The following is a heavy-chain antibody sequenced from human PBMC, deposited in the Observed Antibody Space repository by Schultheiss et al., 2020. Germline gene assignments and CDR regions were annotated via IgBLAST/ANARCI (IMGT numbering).Heavy chain of an antibody. CDR2: ISSNGGST. CDR3: ARDVYDILTGRLYGMDV. D-gene: IGHD3-9*01. Sequence: GGSLRLSCAASGFTFSSYGMHWVRQAPGKGLEYVSAISSNGGSTYYADSVKGRFTISRDNSKNTLYLQMNSLRAEDTAVYYCARDVYDILTGRLYGMDVWGQGTTVTVSS. J-gene: IGHJ6*02. CDR1: GFTFSSYG. V-gene: IGHV3-64*04.